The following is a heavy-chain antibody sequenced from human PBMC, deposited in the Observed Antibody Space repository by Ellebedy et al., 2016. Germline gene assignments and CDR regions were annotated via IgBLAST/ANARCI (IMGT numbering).Heavy chain of an antibody. Sequence: GGSLRLSXAGSGFTFSTSAMTWVRQAPGKGLEWVSAITGSGDNTYYADSVKGRFTISRDNSRNTLYLQMNSLRAEDTALYYCARLAYCRGDCYSWGQGTLVTVSS. D-gene: IGHD2-21*02. CDR3: ARLAYCRGDCYS. CDR2: ITGSGDNT. CDR1: GFTFSTSA. V-gene: IGHV3-23*01. J-gene: IGHJ5*02.